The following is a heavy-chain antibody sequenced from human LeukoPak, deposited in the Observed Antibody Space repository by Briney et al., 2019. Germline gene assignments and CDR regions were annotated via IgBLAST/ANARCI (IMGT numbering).Heavy chain of an antibody. D-gene: IGHD4-17*01. V-gene: IGHV1-46*01. Sequence: ASVKVSCKASGYTFTSYYMHWVRQAPGQGLEWMGIINPSGGSTSYAQKFQGRVTMTRDTSTSTVYMELSSLRSEDTAVYYCARERGGYGAYYYYYMDVWGKGTTVTISS. CDR2: INPSGGST. J-gene: IGHJ6*03. CDR3: ARERGGYGAYYYYYMDV. CDR1: GYTFTSYY.